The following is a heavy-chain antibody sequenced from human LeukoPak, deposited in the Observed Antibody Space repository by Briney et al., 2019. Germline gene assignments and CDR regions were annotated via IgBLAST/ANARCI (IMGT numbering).Heavy chain of an antibody. D-gene: IGHD3-3*01. CDR3: ARHAGVVILDYFDY. CDR1: GGSISSSY. CDR2: IYYSGST. V-gene: IGHV4-59*08. J-gene: IGHJ4*02. Sequence: PSETLSLTCTVSGGSISSSYWSWIRQPPGKGLEWIGYIYYSGSTNYNPSLKSRVTISVDTSKNQFSLKLSSVTAADTAVYYCARHAGVVILDYFDYWGQGTLVTVSS.